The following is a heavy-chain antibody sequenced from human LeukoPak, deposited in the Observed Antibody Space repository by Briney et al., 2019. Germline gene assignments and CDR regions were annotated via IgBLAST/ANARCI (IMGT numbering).Heavy chain of an antibody. CDR1: GGSISSSSYY. CDR2: IYYSGST. D-gene: IGHD3-10*01. J-gene: IGHJ4*02. V-gene: IGHV4-39*07. CDR3: ARGQKLLWFGELSRYYFDY. Sequence: SETLSLTCTVSGGSISSSSYYWGWIRQPPGKGLEWIGSIYYSGSTNYNPSLKSRLTISVDTSKNQFSLKLSSLTAADTAVYYCARGQKLLWFGELSRYYFDYWGQGTLVTVSS.